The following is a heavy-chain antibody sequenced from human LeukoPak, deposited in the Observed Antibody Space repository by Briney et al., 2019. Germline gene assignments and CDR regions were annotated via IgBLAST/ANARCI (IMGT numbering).Heavy chain of an antibody. CDR3: ATDNIPRHFYYFMDV. D-gene: IGHD1-1*01. J-gene: IGHJ6*03. V-gene: IGHV1-8*01. CDR1: GYTFTSYD. CDR2: MNPNSGNT. Sequence: ASVKVSCKASGYTFTSYDINWVRQATGQGLEWMGWMNPNSGNTGYAQKFQGRVTMTRNTSISTAYMELSSLRSEDTAVYFCATDNIPRHFYYFMDVWGKGTTVTVSS.